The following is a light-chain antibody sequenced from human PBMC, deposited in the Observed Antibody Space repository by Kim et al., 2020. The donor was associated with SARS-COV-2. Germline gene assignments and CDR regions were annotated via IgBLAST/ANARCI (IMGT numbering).Light chain of an antibody. V-gene: IGKV3-20*01. CDR3: QQYGVSPYS. J-gene: IGKJ2*03. Sequence: LSPGERATLSCRASQSDSDIYGAWYHKKSGPTPRLLIYGTSRRATGIPDRFSGSGSGTDFTLTISRLEPEDFAVYYCQQYGVSPYSFGQGTKLEI. CDR1: QSDSDIY. CDR2: GTS.